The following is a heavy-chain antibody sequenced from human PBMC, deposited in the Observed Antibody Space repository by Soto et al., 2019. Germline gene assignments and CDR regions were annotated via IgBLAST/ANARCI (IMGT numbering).Heavy chain of an antibody. D-gene: IGHD3-16*02. V-gene: IGHV3-23*01. CDR3: TTDSYITIVIIRFDY. Sequence: PGGSLRLSCAASGFTFSSYAMNWVRQAPGKGLEWVSAISGSGSTTYYVDSVKGRFTISRDNSKSTLYLQMNSLKTEDTAVYYCTTDSYITIVIIRFDYWGHGTLVTVSS. CDR1: GFTFSSYA. J-gene: IGHJ4*01. CDR2: ISGSGSTT.